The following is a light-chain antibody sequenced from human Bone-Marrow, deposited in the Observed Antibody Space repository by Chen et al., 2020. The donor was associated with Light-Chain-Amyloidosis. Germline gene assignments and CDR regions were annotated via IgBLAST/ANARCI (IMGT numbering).Light chain of an antibody. J-gene: IGLJ1*01. CDR3: SSYTITNTLV. CDR1: SSDVGGDNH. CDR2: EVT. Sequence: QSALTQPASVSGSPGQSITISCTGTSSDVGGDNHVSWYQQHPDKAPKLMIYEVTNRPSWVPDRFSGSKSDNTASLTISCLQTEDDADYFCSSYTITNTLVFGSGTRVTVL. V-gene: IGLV2-14*01.